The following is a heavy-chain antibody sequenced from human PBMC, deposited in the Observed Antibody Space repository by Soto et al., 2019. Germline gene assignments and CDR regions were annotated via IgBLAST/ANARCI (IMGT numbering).Heavy chain of an antibody. Sequence: PGGSLRLSCVASGFAFNRYAMTWVRQAPGKGLEWVSTITNSGGSTYYADSVKGRFTISRDNSKNTLYMQMTTLTAEDTAIYYCTKEHDYGYYGWFDPWGQGTLVTVSS. J-gene: IGHJ5*02. V-gene: IGHV3-23*01. CDR1: GFAFNRYA. D-gene: IGHD4-17*01. CDR2: ITNSGGST. CDR3: TKEHDYGYYGWFDP.